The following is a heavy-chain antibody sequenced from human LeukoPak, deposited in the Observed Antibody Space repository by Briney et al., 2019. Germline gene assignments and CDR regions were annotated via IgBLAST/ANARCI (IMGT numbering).Heavy chain of an antibody. J-gene: IGHJ5*02. CDR1: GFSLSTSGVG. D-gene: IGHD3-10*01. CDR3: AHAPIKYVSGRGTRFDP. V-gene: IGHV2-5*02. CDR2: IYWDDDK. Sequence: ESGPTLVKPTQTLTLTCTFSGFSLSTSGVGVGWIRQPPGKALVWLALIYWDDDKVYSPSLKSRLTITKDTSKNQVVLTMTNMDPVDTATYYCAHAPIKYVSGRGTRFDPWGQGTLVTVSS.